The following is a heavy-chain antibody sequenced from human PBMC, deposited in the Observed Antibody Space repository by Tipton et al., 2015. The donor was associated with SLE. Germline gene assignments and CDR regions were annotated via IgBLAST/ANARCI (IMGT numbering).Heavy chain of an antibody. V-gene: IGHV4-59*11. Sequence: TLSLTCTVSGGSISSHYWSWIRQPPGKGLEWIGYIYYSGSTNYNPSPKSRVTISVDTSKNQFSLKLSSVTAADTAVYYCARVGGGFDPWGQGTLVTVSS. CDR2: IYYSGST. CDR3: ARVGGGFDP. J-gene: IGHJ5*02. D-gene: IGHD1-26*01. CDR1: GGSISSHY.